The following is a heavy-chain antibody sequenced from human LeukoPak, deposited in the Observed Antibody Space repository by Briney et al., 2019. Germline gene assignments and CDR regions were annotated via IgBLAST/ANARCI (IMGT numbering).Heavy chain of an antibody. V-gene: IGHV4-4*07. CDR2: IYTSGST. Sequence: SETLSLTCTVSGGSISSYYWSWIRQPAGKGLEWIGRIYTSGSTNYNPSLKSRVTISVDTSKNQFSLKLSSVTAADTAVYYCARVGVNYYGSGSQRYYFDYWGQGTLVTVSS. CDR1: GGSISSYY. D-gene: IGHD3-10*01. J-gene: IGHJ4*02. CDR3: ARVGVNYYGSGSQRYYFDY.